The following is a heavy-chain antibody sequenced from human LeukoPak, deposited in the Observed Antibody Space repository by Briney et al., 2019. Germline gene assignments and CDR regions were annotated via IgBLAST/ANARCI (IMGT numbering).Heavy chain of an antibody. V-gene: IGHV4-34*01. CDR2: INHSGST. J-gene: IGHJ6*03. CDR3: ARGRVSSSTWYSTYYYFFYMDF. Sequence: SETLSLTCAVYGGSFSGYYWSWIRQPPGKGLEWIGEINHSGSTNYNPSLKSRVTISVDTSKNQFSLRLRSVTAADTAVYFCARGRVSSSTWYSTYYYFFYMDFWGKGTTVTVSS. CDR1: GGSFSGYY. D-gene: IGHD4-11*01.